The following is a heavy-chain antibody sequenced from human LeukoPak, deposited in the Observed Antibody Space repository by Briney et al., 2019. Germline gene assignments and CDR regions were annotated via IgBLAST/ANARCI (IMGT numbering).Heavy chain of an antibody. V-gene: IGHV1-18*01. CDR3: ARGYYDILTGYYRGSWFDS. D-gene: IGHD3-9*01. J-gene: IGHJ5*01. CDR2: ISAHKGNT. Sequence: ASVKVSCKPSGYTFSRKGGSAVRQSLQRGLERVVWISAHKGNTKNEQKFQGRVTMTTDTSTSTAYMELRSLRSDDTAVYYCARGYYDILTGYYRGSWFDSWGQGTLVTVSS. CDR1: GYTFSRKG.